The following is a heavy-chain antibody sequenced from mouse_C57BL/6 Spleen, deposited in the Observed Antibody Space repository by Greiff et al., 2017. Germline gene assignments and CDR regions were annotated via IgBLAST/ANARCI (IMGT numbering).Heavy chain of an antibody. CDR3: ASAHYGSSSFAY. Sequence: QVQLQQPGAELVKPGASVKMSCKASGYTFTSYWITWVKQRPGQGLEWIGDIYPGSGSTNYNEKFKSKATLTVDTSSSTAYMQLSSLTSEDSAVYYCASAHYGSSSFAYWGQGTLVTVSA. CDR1: GYTFTSYW. CDR2: IYPGSGST. V-gene: IGHV1-55*01. J-gene: IGHJ3*01. D-gene: IGHD1-1*01.